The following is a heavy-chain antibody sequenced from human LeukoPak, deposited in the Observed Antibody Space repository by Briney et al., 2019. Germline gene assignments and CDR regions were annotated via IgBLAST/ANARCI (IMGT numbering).Heavy chain of an antibody. Sequence: SETLSLTCAVYGGSFSGYYWSWIRQLPGKGLEWIGEINHSGSTNYNPSLKSRVTISVDTSKNQFSLKLSSVTAADTAVYYCARGRRGDYKFDYWGQGTLVTVSS. CDR2: INHSGST. J-gene: IGHJ4*02. CDR1: GGSFSGYY. V-gene: IGHV4-34*01. CDR3: ARGRRGDYKFDY. D-gene: IGHD4-17*01.